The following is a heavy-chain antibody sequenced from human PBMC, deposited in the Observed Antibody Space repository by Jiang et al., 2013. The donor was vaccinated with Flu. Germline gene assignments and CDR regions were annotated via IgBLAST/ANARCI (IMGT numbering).Heavy chain of an antibody. D-gene: IGHD3-9*01. J-gene: IGHJ4*02. CDR3: ARGDDILTGYYPIDY. V-gene: IGHV1-2*02. CDR2: INPNSGGT. Sequence: GAEVKKPGASVKVSCKASGYTFTGYHMHWVRQAPGQGLEWMGWINPNSGGTNYAQKFQGRVTMTRDTSISTAYMELSRLRSDDTAVYYCARGDDILTGYYPIDYWGQGTLVTVSS. CDR1: GYTFTGYH.